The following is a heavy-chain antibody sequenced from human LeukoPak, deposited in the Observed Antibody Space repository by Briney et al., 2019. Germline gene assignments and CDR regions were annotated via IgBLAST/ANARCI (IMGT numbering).Heavy chain of an antibody. D-gene: IGHD3-3*01. J-gene: IGHJ3*02. CDR3: ARHRLGIFGVVKRPHDAFDI. CDR1: GGTFSSYA. V-gene: IGHV1-69*01. Sequence: SVKVSCKASGGTFSSYAISWVRQAPGQGLEWMGGIISICGTANYAQKFQGRVTITADESTSTAYMELSSLRSEDTAVYYCARHRLGIFGVVKRPHDAFDIWGQGTMVTVSS. CDR2: IISICGTA.